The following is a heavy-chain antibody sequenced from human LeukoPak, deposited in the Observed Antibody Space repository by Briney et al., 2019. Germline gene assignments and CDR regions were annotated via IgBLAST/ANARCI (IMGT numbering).Heavy chain of an antibody. CDR2: ISSSSSYI. J-gene: IGHJ3*02. CDR3: ARDRSRNDAFDI. Sequence: GGSLRLSCAASGFTFSSYSMNWVRQAPGKGLEWVSSISSSSSYIYYADSVKGRFTISRDNAKNPLYLQMNSLRAEDTAVYYCARDRSRNDAFDIWGQGTMVTVSS. D-gene: IGHD3-16*02. V-gene: IGHV3-21*01. CDR1: GFTFSSYS.